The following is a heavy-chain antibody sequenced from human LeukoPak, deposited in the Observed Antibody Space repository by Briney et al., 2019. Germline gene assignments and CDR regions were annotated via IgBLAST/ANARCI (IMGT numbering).Heavy chain of an antibody. CDR2: IDSDGGRT. V-gene: IGHV3-74*01. D-gene: IGHD6-19*01. CDR3: ARYAVAGTFDY. J-gene: IGHJ4*02. Sequence: PGGSLRLSCAASGFSFSAYFIHWVRQAPGKGLVWVSRIDSDGGRTLYADSVKGRFTISRDNSKNTLYLQMNSLRAEDTAVYYCARYAVAGTFDYWGQGTLVTVSS. CDR1: GFSFSAYF.